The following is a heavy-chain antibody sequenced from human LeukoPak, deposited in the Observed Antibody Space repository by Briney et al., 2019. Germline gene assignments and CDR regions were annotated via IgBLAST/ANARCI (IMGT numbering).Heavy chain of an antibody. J-gene: IGHJ6*03. CDR2: IYYSGST. D-gene: IGHD3-3*02. V-gene: IGHV4-59*01. Sequence: SETLSLTRTVSGGSTSSYYCSWIRQPPGKGLEWIGYIYYSGSTNYNPSLKSRVTISVDTSKNQFSLKLSSVTAADTAVYYCARTFLSYYFYMDAWGNGAPVTVSS. CDR1: GGSTSSYY. CDR3: ARTFLSYYFYMDA.